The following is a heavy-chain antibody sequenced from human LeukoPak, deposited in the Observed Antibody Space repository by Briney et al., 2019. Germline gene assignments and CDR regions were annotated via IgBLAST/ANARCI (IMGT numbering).Heavy chain of an antibody. J-gene: IGHJ6*02. D-gene: IGHD3-16*01. V-gene: IGHV3-7*03. CDR2: INHNGNVN. CDR3: ARGGGLDV. CDR1: GFTFSSYR. Sequence: PGGSLRLSCAASGFTFSSYRMNWARQAPGKGLEWVASINHNGNVNYYVDPVKGRFTISRDNAKNSLYLQMSNLRAEDTAVYFCARGGGLDVWGQGATVTVSS.